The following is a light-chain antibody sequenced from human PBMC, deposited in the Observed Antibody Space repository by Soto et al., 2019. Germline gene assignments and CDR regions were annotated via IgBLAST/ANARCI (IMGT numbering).Light chain of an antibody. CDR3: QQYDDWPLT. CDR1: QSVGTN. V-gene: IGKV3-15*01. CDR2: GAS. J-gene: IGKJ4*01. Sequence: EIVMTQSPDTLSVSPGERATLSCRASQSVGTNLAWYQQKPGQAPRLVISGASTRATGVPARFSRSGSATDFALSISGLQSEDFAVYYCQQYDDWPLTFGGGTRVEIK.